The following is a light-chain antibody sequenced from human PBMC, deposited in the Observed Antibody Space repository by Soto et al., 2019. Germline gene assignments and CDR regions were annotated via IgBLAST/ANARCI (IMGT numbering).Light chain of an antibody. J-gene: IGLJ1*01. V-gene: IGLV2-8*01. Sequence: QSVLTQPPSASGSPGQAVTISCTGTSSDIGGYDFVSWYQVRPGEAPQLIIYNVNGRPSGVPRRFSGSKSGNTASLTVSGLQAVDEADYYCTSHAGSNNYVFGTGTKVTVL. CDR3: TSHAGSNNYV. CDR1: SSDIGGYDF. CDR2: NVN.